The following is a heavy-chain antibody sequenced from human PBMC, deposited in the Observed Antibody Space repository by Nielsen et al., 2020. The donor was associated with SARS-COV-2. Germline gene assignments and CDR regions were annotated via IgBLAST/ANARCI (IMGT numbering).Heavy chain of an antibody. CDR3: ARRQYYDSSGYPY. J-gene: IGHJ4*02. D-gene: IGHD3-22*01. V-gene: IGHV5-51*01. CDR1: GFSFTSYW. Sequence: GESLKISCKGSGFSFTSYWIGWVRQMPGKGLEWVGIIYPYDSETRYSPSFQGQVTISADKSISTAYLQWSSLKASDTAMYYCARRQYYDSSGYPYWGQGTLVTVSS. CDR2: IYPYDSET.